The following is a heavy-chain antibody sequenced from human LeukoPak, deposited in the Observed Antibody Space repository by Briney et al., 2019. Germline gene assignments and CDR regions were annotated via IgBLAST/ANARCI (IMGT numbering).Heavy chain of an antibody. CDR2: ISHDGSNK. D-gene: IGHD5-18*01. V-gene: IGHV3-30*18. J-gene: IGHJ4*02. CDR3: AKGGYTYDWGGYFDY. CDR1: GFTFSLFG. Sequence: GGSLRLSCAVSGFTFSLFGMHWVRQAPGKGLEWVAVISHDGSNKYPADSVKGRFTISRDSSKNTLYLQMNSQRVEDTAVYYCAKGGYTYDWGGYFDYWGQGTLVTVSS.